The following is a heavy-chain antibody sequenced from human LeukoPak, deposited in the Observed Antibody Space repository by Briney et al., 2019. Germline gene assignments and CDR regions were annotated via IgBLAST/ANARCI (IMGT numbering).Heavy chain of an antibody. CDR2: IYHSGST. CDR3: VRIYGDYWFDP. CDR1: GGSISSSNW. D-gene: IGHD4-17*01. J-gene: IGHJ5*02. V-gene: IGHV4-4*02. Sequence: SETLSLTCAVSGGSISSSNWWSWVRQPPGKGLESNGEIYHSGSTNYNPSLKSRVTISVDKSKNQFSLKLSSVTAADTAVYYCVRIYGDYWFDPWGQGTLVTVSS.